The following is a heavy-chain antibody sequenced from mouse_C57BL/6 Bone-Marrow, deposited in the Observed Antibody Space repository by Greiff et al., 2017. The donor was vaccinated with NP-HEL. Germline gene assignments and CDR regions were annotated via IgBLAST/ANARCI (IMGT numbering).Heavy chain of an antibody. Sequence: EVMLVESEGGLVQPGSSMKLSCTASGFTFSDYYMAWVRQVPEKGLEWVANINYDGSSTYYLDSLKSRFIISRDNAKNILYLQRSSLKSEDTATYYCARADYGSLDYWGQGTTLTVSS. CDR2: INYDGSST. V-gene: IGHV5-16*01. CDR1: GFTFSDYY. CDR3: ARADYGSLDY. D-gene: IGHD1-1*01. J-gene: IGHJ2*01.